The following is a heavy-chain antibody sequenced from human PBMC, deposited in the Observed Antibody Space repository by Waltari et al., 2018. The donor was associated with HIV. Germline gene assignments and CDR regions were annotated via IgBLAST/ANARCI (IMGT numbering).Heavy chain of an antibody. D-gene: IGHD3-10*01. J-gene: IGHJ3*02. CDR2: IIPIFGTA. CDR1: GGTFSSYA. V-gene: IGHV1-69*01. Sequence: QVQLVQSGAEVKKPGSSVKVSCKASGGTFSSYAISWVRQAPGQGLEWMGGIIPIFGTANYAQKFQGRVTITADESTSTAYMELSSLRSEDTAVYYCARDPLYGSGSYYQVGAFDIWGQGTMVTVSS. CDR3: ARDPLYGSGSYYQVGAFDI.